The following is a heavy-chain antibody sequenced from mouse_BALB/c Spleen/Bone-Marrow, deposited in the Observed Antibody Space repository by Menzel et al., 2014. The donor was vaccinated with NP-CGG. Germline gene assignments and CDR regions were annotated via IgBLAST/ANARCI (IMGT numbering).Heavy chain of an antibody. CDR1: GHTFTDYW. Sequence: VQLQESGAELVMPGALVKMSCKASGHTFTDYWIHWVKQRPGQGLEWIGAIDTSYTYTTYNQKFKGKATLTVDASSSTAYIQLSSLTSEDSAVYYCANIYYGDYGWFSYWGQGTLVTVSA. CDR3: ANIYYGDYGWFSY. J-gene: IGHJ3*01. V-gene: IGHV1-69*01. CDR2: IDTSYTYT. D-gene: IGHD2-13*01.